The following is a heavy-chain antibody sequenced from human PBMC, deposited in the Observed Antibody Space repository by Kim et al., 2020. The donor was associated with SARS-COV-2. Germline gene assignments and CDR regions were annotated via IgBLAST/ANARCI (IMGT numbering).Heavy chain of an antibody. D-gene: IGHD2-2*01. V-gene: IGHV4-34*01. CDR3: ARVRDCSSTSCAGFFDY. CDR1: GGSFSGYY. Sequence: SETLSLTCALYGGSFSGYYWSWIRQPPGKGLEWIGEINHSGSTNYNPSLKSRGTISVDTSKNQFSLKLTSVTAADTAVYYCARVRDCSSTSCAGFFDYWGQRTLVTVSS. CDR2: INHSGST. J-gene: IGHJ4*02.